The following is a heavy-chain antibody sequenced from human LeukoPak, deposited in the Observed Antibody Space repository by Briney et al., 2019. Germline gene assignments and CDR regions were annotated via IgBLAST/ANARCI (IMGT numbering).Heavy chain of an antibody. CDR3: AKDWGGDCHSPYAVDI. D-gene: IGHD2-21*02. CDR1: GFTFDDYA. Sequence: GRSLRLTCAAYGFTFDDYAMHWVRQPPGKGLEWVSGISWSSGSIGYADSVKGRFTISRDNAKNSLYLQMNSLRAEDTALYYCAKDWGGDCHSPYAVDIWGQGTMVTVSS. V-gene: IGHV3-9*01. J-gene: IGHJ3*02. CDR2: ISWSSGSI.